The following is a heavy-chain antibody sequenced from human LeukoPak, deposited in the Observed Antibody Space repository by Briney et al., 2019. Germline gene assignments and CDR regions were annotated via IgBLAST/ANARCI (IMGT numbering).Heavy chain of an antibody. Sequence: GGSLRLSCAASGFTFSRYGMHWVRQAPGKGLEWVAFIRYDGSNKYYADSVKGPFTNSRDNSKNTLYLQMNSLRPEDTAVYYCARDWYYYGSGIGTSLSDYWGQGILVTVSS. V-gene: IGHV3-30*02. CDR3: ARDWYYYGSGIGTSLSDY. CDR2: IRYDGSNK. CDR1: GFTFSRYG. J-gene: IGHJ4*02. D-gene: IGHD3-10*01.